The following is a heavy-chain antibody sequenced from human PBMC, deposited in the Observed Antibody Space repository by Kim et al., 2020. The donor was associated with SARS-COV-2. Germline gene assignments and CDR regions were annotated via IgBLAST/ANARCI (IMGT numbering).Heavy chain of an antibody. D-gene: IGHD3-16*01. CDR3: ARARGTDY. V-gene: IGHV3-7*04. J-gene: IGHJ4*02. CDR2: GSEK. Sequence: GSEKNSVDSVRGRFTIARDNAKNSLYLQMNSLRTEDTAVYYCARARGTDYWGQGTLVTVSS.